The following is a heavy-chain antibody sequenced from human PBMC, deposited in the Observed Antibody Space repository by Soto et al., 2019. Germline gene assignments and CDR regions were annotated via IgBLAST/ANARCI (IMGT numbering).Heavy chain of an antibody. V-gene: IGHV1-18*01. CDR3: ARDPGFGFGYRYPFAMDV. CDR1: GYTFSNYG. CDR2: ISGYNGNT. Sequence: ASVKVSCKASGYTFSNYGISWVRQVPGQGLEWMGWISGYNGNTHYEEKVQDRIKMTTDTSTSTTYLELRSLRSDDTAVYFCARDPGFGFGYRYPFAMDVWGQGTTVTVSS. D-gene: IGHD5-18*01. J-gene: IGHJ6*02.